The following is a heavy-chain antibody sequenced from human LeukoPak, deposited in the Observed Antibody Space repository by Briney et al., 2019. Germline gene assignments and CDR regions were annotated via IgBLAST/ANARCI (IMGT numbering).Heavy chain of an antibody. J-gene: IGHJ5*02. CDR1: GGSISSYY. Sequence: SETLSLTCTVSGGSISSYYWSWIRQPAGKGLEWIGRIYTSGSTNYNPSLKSRVTMSVDTSKNQFSLKLSSVTAADTAVYYCARGGYDFWSGYYHNWFVPWGQGTLVTVSS. V-gene: IGHV4-4*07. CDR2: IYTSGST. CDR3: ARGGYDFWSGYYHNWFVP. D-gene: IGHD3-3*01.